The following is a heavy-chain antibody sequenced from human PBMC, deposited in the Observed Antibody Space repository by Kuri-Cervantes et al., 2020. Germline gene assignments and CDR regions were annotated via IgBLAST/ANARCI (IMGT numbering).Heavy chain of an antibody. D-gene: IGHD1-26*01. Sequence: ESLKISCAASGFTFSSYSMNWVRQPPGKGLEWIGSIYYSGSTYYNPSLKSRVTIPVDTSKNQFSLKLSSVTAADTAVYYCARHGPDVIVGATIHWYFDLWGRGTLVTVSS. J-gene: IGHJ2*01. CDR2: IYYSGST. CDR3: ARHGPDVIVGATIHWYFDL. V-gene: IGHV4-39*01. CDR1: GFTFSSYSMN.